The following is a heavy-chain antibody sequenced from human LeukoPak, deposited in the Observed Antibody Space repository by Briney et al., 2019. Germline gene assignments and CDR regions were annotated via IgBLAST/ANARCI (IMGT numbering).Heavy chain of an antibody. V-gene: IGHV3-43*02. CDR3: AKGVRSGTYYNCFDP. D-gene: IGHD1-26*01. CDR2: ISWDGDST. J-gene: IGHJ5*02. Sequence: GGSLRLSCVASGFTLNDYALHWVRQAPGKGLEWISLISWDGDSTYYADSVKGRFTISRDNSKNSLYLQMSSLRAEDTAVYYCAKGVRSGTYYNCFDPWGQGTLVTVSS. CDR1: GFTLNDYA.